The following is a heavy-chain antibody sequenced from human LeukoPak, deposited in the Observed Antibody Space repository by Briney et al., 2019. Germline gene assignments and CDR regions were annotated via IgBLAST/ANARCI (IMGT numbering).Heavy chain of an antibody. CDR2: ISYDGSNK. V-gene: IGHV3-30-3*01. J-gene: IGHJ4*02. CDR1: GFTFSSYA. D-gene: IGHD3-16*01. CDR3: ARVMFDGGMDY. Sequence: PGGSLRLSCAASGFTFSSYAMHWVRQAPGKGLEWVAVISYDGSNKYYADSVKGRFTISRDNSKNTLYLQMNSLRAEDTAVFYCARVMFDGGMDYWGQGTLVTVSS.